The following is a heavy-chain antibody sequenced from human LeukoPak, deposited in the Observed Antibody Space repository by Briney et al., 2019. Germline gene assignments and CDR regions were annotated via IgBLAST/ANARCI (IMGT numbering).Heavy chain of an antibody. V-gene: IGHV3-48*04. CDR3: ASADRIAAAGTGYYGMDV. D-gene: IGHD6-13*01. CDR1: GITLSNYG. CDR2: ISSSGSTI. J-gene: IGHJ6*02. Sequence: TGGSLRLSCAVAGITLSNYGMSWVRQAPGKGLEWVSYISSSGSTIYYADSVKGRFTISRDNAKNSLYLQMNSLRAEDTAVYYCASADRIAAAGTGYYGMDVWGQGTTVTVSS.